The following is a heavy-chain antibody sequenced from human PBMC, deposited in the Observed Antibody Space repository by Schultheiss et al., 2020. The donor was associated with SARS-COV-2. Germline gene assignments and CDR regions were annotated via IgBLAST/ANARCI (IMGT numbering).Heavy chain of an antibody. Sequence: ASVKVSCKASGYTFTSYGISWVRQAPGQGLEWMGWISAYNGNTNYAQKFQGRVTMTRDTSTSTVYMELSSLRSEDTAVYYCARSAGWFDPWGQGTLVTVSS. CDR2: ISAYNGNT. V-gene: IGHV1-18*01. CDR1: GYTFTSYG. CDR3: ARSAGWFDP. J-gene: IGHJ5*02.